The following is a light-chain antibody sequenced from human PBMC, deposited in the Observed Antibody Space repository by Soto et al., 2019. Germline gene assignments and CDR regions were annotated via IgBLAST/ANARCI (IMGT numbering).Light chain of an antibody. CDR2: DAS. V-gene: IGKV3-11*01. J-gene: IGKJ5*01. CDR3: QQRSTWPPIT. CDR1: QSVSSY. Sequence: EIVFTQSPATLSLSPGERATLSCRASQSVSSYLAWYQQKPGQAPRLLIYDASNRATGIPARFSGSGSGTDLTLTISGLEPEDFAVYYCQQRSTWPPITFGQGTRLEIK.